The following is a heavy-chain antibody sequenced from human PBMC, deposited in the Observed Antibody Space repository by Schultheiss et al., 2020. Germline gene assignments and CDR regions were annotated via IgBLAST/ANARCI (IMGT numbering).Heavy chain of an antibody. D-gene: IGHD4-17*01. CDR3: ARGEVYGDWFDP. Sequence: ASVKVSCKASGYTFTSYDINWVRQATGQGLEWMGWMNPNSGNTGYAQKFQGRVTMTRNTSISTAYMELSSLRSEDTAVYYCARGEVYGDWFDPWGQGTLVNVSS. V-gene: IGHV1-8*01. CDR1: GYTFTSYD. CDR2: MNPNSGNT. J-gene: IGHJ5*02.